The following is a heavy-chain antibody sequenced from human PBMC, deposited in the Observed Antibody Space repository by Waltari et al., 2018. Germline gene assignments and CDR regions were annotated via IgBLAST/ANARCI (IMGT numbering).Heavy chain of an antibody. J-gene: IGHJ5*02. CDR3: TRVTGGSWEGGFDP. CDR2: IIPVFGTA. Sequence: QVQLVQSGAEVKKPGSSVKVSCKASGGTFSRYAINWVRQAPGQGLGWMGGIIPVFGTANDAQRFQGRVTITTEESTSTAYMELSSLKPEDTAVYYCTRVTGGSWEGGFDPWGQGTLVTVSS. V-gene: IGHV1-69*05. CDR1: GGTFSRYA. D-gene: IGHD6-13*01.